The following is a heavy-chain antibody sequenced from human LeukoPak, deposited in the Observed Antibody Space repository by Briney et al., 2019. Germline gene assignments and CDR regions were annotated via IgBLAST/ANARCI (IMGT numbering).Heavy chain of an antibody. V-gene: IGHV3-11*04. CDR3: ARDRMSSSWSGAFDI. CDR2: ISSSGSTI. Sequence: PGGSLRLSCAASGFTFSDYYMSWIRQAPGKGLEWVSYISSSGSTIYYADSVKGRFTISRDNAKNSLYLQMNSLRAEDTAVYYCARDRMSSSWSGAFDIWGQGTMVTVSS. D-gene: IGHD6-13*01. J-gene: IGHJ3*02. CDR1: GFTFSDYY.